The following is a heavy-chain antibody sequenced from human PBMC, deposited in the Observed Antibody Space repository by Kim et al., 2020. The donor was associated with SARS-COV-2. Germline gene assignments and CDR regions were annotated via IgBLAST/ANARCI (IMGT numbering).Heavy chain of an antibody. Sequence: GGSLRLSCAASGFTFSSYSMNWVRQAPGKGLEWVSYISSSSSTIYYADSVKGRFTISRDNAKNSLYLQMNSLRDEDTAVYYCARERDLGYCSGGSCLSSPTRKYYFDYWGQGTLVTVSS. V-gene: IGHV3-48*02. D-gene: IGHD2-15*01. J-gene: IGHJ4*02. CDR3: ARERDLGYCSGGSCLSSPTRKYYFDY. CDR1: GFTFSSYS. CDR2: ISSSSSTI.